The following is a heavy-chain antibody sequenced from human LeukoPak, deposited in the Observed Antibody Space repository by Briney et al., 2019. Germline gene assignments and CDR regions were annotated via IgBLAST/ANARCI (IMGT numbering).Heavy chain of an antibody. CDR2: IYHSGST. J-gene: IGHJ4*02. D-gene: IGHD6-19*01. Sequence: SETLSLTCTVSGYSISSGYYWGWIRQPPGKGLEWIGSIYHSGSTYYNPSLKSRVTISVDTSKNQFSLKLSSVTAADTAVYYCARVHQVAGLDYWGQGTLVTVSS. CDR1: GYSISSGYY. V-gene: IGHV4-38-2*02. CDR3: ARVHQVAGLDY.